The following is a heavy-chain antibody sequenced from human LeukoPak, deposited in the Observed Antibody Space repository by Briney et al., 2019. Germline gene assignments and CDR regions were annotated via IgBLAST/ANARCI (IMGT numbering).Heavy chain of an antibody. CDR2: IYHSGST. J-gene: IGHJ1*01. V-gene: IGHV4-4*02. CDR3: ARDSPNSSGYYYHFQH. Sequence: PSGTLSLTCAVSGGSISNENWWGWVRRPPGKGLEWIGEIYHSGSTNYIPSLKSRVTISVDKSKNQFSLKLTSVTAADTAVYYCARDSPNSSGYYYHFQHWGQGTLVTVSS. CDR1: GGSISNENW. D-gene: IGHD3-22*01.